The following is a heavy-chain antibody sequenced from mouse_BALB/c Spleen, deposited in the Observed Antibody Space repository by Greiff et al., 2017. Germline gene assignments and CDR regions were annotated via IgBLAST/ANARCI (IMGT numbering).Heavy chain of an antibody. V-gene: IGHV5-6*01. Sequence: EVQRVESGGDLVKPGGSLKLSCAASGFTFSSYGMSWVRQTPDKGLEWVATISSGGSYTYYPESVKGRFTISRDNAKNTLYLQRSSLKSEDTAMYDCASALTGTEGDFDYWGQGTTLTVSS. CDR3: ASALTGTEGDFDY. CDR1: GFTFSSYG. CDR2: ISSGGSYT. J-gene: IGHJ2*01. D-gene: IGHD4-1*01.